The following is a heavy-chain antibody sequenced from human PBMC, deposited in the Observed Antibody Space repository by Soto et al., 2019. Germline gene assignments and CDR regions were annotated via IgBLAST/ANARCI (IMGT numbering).Heavy chain of an antibody. CDR3: AKSLYYGIHYCMDV. V-gene: IGHV3-9*01. J-gene: IGHJ6*03. CDR2: ISWNSGSI. D-gene: IGHD3-9*01. CDR1: GFTFDDYA. Sequence: EVQLVESGGGLVQPGRSLRLSCAASGFTFDDYAMHWVRQAPGKGLEWVSGISWNSGSIGYADSVKGRFTISRDNAKNSLYMQMNSLRAADAALYYCAKSLYYGIHYCMDVWGKGTTVTVSS.